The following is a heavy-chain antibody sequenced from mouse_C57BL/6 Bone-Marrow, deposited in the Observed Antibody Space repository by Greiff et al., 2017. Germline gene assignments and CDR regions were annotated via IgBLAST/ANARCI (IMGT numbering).Heavy chain of an antibody. CDR2: INPGSGGT. D-gene: IGHD4-1*01. J-gene: IGHJ3*01. Sequence: VKLMESGAELVRPGTSVKVSCKASGYAFTNYLIEWVKQRPGQGLEWIGVINPGSGGTNYNEKFKGKATLTADKSSSTAYMQLSSLTSEDSAVYVCARSKNWDAWFAYWGQGTLVTVSA. V-gene: IGHV1-54*01. CDR3: ARSKNWDAWFAY. CDR1: GYAFTNYL.